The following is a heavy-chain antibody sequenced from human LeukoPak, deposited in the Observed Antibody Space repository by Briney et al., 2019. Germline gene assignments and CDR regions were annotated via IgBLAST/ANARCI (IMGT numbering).Heavy chain of an antibody. CDR3: AAEEVFGAGDRGFDY. CDR2: IVVGSGKT. V-gene: IGHV1-58*02. Sequence: ASVKVSCKASGFTFTRSGMQWVRQARGQRLEWIGWIVVGSGKTKYAQKFQERVAITRDMSTSTAYMELSSLRSEDTAVYYCAAEEVFGAGDRGFDYWGQGTLVTVSS. J-gene: IGHJ4*02. D-gene: IGHD7-27*01. CDR1: GFTFTRSG.